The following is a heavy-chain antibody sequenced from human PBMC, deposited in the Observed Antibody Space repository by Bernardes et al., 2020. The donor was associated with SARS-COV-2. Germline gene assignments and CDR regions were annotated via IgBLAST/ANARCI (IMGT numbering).Heavy chain of an antibody. CDR1: GDTFSSNS. CDR2: IVPMNDRK. D-gene: IGHD2-15*01. V-gene: IGHV1-69*02. Sequence: SVKVSCKASGDTFSSNSLNWLRQAPGQRLEWLGTIVPMNDRKKYAEKFLGRVTIVADTSTTTVYMELNRLTSDDTAVYFCANASSDGGGEDIYPKWFDPWGQGTPVTVSS. J-gene: IGHJ5*02. CDR3: ANASSDGGGEDIYPKWFDP.